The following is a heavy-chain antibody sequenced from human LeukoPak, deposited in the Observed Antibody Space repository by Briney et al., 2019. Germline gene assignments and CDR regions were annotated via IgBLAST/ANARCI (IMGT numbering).Heavy chain of an antibody. Sequence: TETLSLTCTVSGYSINSGYYWGWIRQPPGKGLEWIGSIYHGGSTYYNPSLKSRVTISLDTSKNQFSLKLSSVTAADTAVYFCARDQYYHDSQSVVWGQGTLVTVSS. CDR2: IYHGGST. V-gene: IGHV4-38-2*02. CDR3: ARDQYYHDSQSVV. CDR1: GYSINSGYY. J-gene: IGHJ4*02. D-gene: IGHD3-22*01.